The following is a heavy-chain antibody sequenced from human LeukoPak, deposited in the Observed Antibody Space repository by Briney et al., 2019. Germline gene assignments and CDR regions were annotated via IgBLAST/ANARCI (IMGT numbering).Heavy chain of an antibody. CDR1: EFTFDDYG. CDR3: ARQTAMAKYYYSGMDV. Sequence: RSGGSLRLSCAASEFTFDDYGMSWVRQAPGKGLEWVSGISWNGGRTGYADSVKGRFTISRDNAKNSLYLQMNSLRAEDTALYYCARQTAMAKYYYSGMDVWGQGTTVTVSS. J-gene: IGHJ6*02. CDR2: ISWNGGRT. V-gene: IGHV3-20*04. D-gene: IGHD5-18*01.